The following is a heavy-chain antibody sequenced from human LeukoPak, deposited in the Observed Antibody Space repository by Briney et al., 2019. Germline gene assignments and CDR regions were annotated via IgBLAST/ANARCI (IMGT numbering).Heavy chain of an antibody. CDR2: ISGSGGST. J-gene: IGHJ4*02. CDR1: GFTFSNYA. V-gene: IGHV3-23*01. Sequence: GRSLRLSCAASGFTFSNYAMSWVRQAPGKGLEWVSAISGSGGSTYYADSVKGRFTISRDNSKNTLCLQMNSLRAEDTAVYYCAKAGGLRVYSGWSQSGYWGQGTLVTVSS. D-gene: IGHD6-19*01. CDR3: AKAGGLRVYSGWSQSGY.